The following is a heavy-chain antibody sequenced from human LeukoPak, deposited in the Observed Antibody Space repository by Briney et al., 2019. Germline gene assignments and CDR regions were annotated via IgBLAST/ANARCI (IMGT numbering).Heavy chain of an antibody. CDR3: AKSNGYGLVDI. CDR2: IYYSGNT. J-gene: IGHJ3*02. V-gene: IGHV4-59*12. D-gene: IGHD3-10*01. CDR1: GGSFSTYY. Sequence: PSETLSLTCTVSGGSFSTYYWSWIRQPPGKGLEWIGYIYYSGNTNYNPSLKSRVTISVDTSKNQFSLRLSSVTAADTAVYYCAKSNGYGLVDIWGQGTMVTVSS.